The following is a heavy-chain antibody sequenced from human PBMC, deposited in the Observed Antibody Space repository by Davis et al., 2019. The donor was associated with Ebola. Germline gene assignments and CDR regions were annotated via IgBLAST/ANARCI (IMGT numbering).Heavy chain of an antibody. CDR2: ISSSSSYI. J-gene: IGHJ6*02. CDR1: GFTFSSYN. V-gene: IGHV3-21*04. Sequence: GGSLRLSCAASGFTFSSYNMNWVRQAPGKGLEWVSSISSSSSYIYYADSVKGRFTISRDNAKNSLYLQMNSLRAEDTALYYCAKDSSSSWSYYYGMDVWGQGTTVTVSS. D-gene: IGHD6-13*01. CDR3: AKDSSSSWSYYYGMDV.